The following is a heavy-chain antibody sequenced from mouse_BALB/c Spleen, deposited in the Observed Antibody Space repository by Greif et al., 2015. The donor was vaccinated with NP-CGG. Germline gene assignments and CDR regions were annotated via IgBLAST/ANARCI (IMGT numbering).Heavy chain of an antibody. V-gene: IGHV2-4*02. CDR1: GFSLTSYG. Sequence: VKLVESGPGLVQPSQSLSITCTVSGFSLTSYGVHWVRQPPGKGLEWLGVIWSGGSTDYNAAFISRLSISKDNSKSXFFFKINSLQAVYTAIYCGARKRGLYYDYTGFAYWGQGTLVTASA. J-gene: IGHJ3*01. CDR3: ARKRGLYYDYTGFAY. CDR2: IWSGGST. D-gene: IGHD2-4*01.